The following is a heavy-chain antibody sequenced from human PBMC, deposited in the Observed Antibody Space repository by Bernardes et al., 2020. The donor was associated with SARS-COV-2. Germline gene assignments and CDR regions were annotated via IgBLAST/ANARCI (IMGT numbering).Heavy chain of an antibody. J-gene: IGHJ4*02. CDR2: IKTDGSEK. V-gene: IGHV3-7*01. CDR1: GFIFNRDW. CDR3: AGTSNTCCDH. D-gene: IGHD2-2*01. Sequence: GGSLRLSCAASGFIFNRDWMSWVRQAPGKGLEWVANIKTDGSEKYYVDSVKGRFTISRDNAKNSLYLQMNSLRAEDTGVYYCAGTSNTCCDHWGQGTLVTVSS.